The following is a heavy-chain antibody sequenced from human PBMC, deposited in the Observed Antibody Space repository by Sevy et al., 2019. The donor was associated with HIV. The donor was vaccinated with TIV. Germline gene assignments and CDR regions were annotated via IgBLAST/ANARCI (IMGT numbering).Heavy chain of an antibody. CDR3: ARVAVADNGYYYMDV. Sequence: SETLSLTCTVSGGSISSYYWSWIRQPPGKGLEWIGYIYYSGSTNYNPSLKSRVTISVDTSKNQFSLKLSSVTAADTAVYYCARVAVADNGYYYMDVWGKGTTVTVSS. V-gene: IGHV4-59*01. CDR2: IYYSGST. D-gene: IGHD6-19*01. CDR1: GGSISSYY. J-gene: IGHJ6*03.